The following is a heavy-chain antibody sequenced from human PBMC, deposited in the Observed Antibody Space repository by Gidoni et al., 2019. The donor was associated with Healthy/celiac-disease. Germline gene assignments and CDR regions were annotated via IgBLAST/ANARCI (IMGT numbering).Heavy chain of an antibody. Sequence: QVQLQESGPGLVKPSETLSLTCTVSGGSISSYYWSWIRQPPGKGLEWIGYIYYSGSTNCNPSLKSRVTISVDTSKNQFSLKLSSVTAADTAVYYCASRLVGATGYFDYWGQGTLVTVSS. J-gene: IGHJ4*02. D-gene: IGHD1-26*01. CDR3: ASRLVGATGYFDY. V-gene: IGHV4-59*01. CDR2: IYYSGST. CDR1: GGSISSYY.